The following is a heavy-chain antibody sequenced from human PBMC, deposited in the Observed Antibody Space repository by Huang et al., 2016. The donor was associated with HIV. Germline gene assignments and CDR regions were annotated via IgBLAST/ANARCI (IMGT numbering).Heavy chain of an antibody. V-gene: IGHV1-8*01. D-gene: IGHD2-15*01. CDR2: VNPNRGNT. Sequence: QVQLVQSGAEVKKPGASVKVSCKASGNTFSKYDINWVRQAPGQGLEWMGGVNPNRGNTGHARKFQGRVTMTRSTAISTAYMELSRLRFEDTAVYYCATLPPVNYGRSGGRVRDYWGQGSLVTVSS. CDR1: GNTFSKYD. CDR3: ATLPPVNYGRSGGRVRDY. J-gene: IGHJ4*02.